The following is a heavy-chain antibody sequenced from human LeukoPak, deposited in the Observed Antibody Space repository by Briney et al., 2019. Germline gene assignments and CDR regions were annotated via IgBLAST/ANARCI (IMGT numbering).Heavy chain of an antibody. V-gene: IGHV4-34*01. CDR2: INHSGST. D-gene: IGHD4-11*01. CDR3: AMTTVNDYYYYYMDV. J-gene: IGHJ6*03. CDR1: GGSFSGYY. Sequence: SSETLSLTCAVYGGSFSGYYWSWIRQPPGKGLEWIGEINHSGSTNYNPSLKSRVTISVDTSKNQFSLKLSSVTAADTAVYYCAMTTVNDYYYYYMDVWGKGTTVTVSS.